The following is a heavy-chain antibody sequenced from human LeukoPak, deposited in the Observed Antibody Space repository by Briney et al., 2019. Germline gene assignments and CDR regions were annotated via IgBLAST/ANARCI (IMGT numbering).Heavy chain of an antibody. CDR2: ISGSGNYI. Sequence: GALRLSCAASEVTFSTYTMTWVRQAPGKGLEWVSSISGSGNYIYYADSLKGRFTISRDNANNLLLLQMSSLRAEDTAVYFCAGLRRAYYYYMDVWGKGTTVTVSS. V-gene: IGHV3-21*06. J-gene: IGHJ6*03. CDR1: EVTFSTYT. CDR3: AGLRRAYYYYMDV.